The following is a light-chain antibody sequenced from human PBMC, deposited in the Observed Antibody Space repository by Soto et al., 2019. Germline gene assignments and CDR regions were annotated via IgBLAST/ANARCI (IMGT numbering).Light chain of an antibody. CDR1: RGITNH. Sequence: DIQMTQSPSSLSASVGDRDTFTCRASRGITNHLAWYQQKPGKVPKLLIYGASTLQSGVPSRFSGSGSETDFTLTISSLQPEDVATYFCLTYNSGLWTFGQGTKVEIK. J-gene: IGKJ1*01. CDR2: GAS. V-gene: IGKV1-27*01. CDR3: LTYNSGLWT.